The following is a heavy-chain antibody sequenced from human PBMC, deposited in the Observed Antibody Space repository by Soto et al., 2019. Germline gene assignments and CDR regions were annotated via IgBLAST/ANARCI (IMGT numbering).Heavy chain of an antibody. V-gene: IGHV4-34*01. D-gene: IGHD3-22*01. Sequence: SETLSLTCAVYGGSFSGYYWSWIRQPPGKGLEWIGEINHSGSTYYNPSLKSRVTISVDTSKNQFSLKLSSVTAADTAVYYCARHARPKYYYDSSGTTFDYWGQGTLVTVSS. CDR2: INHSGST. J-gene: IGHJ4*02. CDR3: ARHARPKYYYDSSGTTFDY. CDR1: GGSFSGYY.